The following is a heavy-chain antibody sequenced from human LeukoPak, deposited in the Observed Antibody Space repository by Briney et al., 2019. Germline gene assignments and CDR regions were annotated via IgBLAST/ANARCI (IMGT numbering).Heavy chain of an antibody. CDR2: SYYNCNI. D-gene: IGHD2-2*01. J-gene: IGHJ5*02. CDR3: AKVGGGTYKSGVIPAVCFDP. Sequence: SETLSLTCTVSGDSFTSEGYYWSWLRQRPGAGLEWIWHSYYNCNIHQYQSLKSRLNISIGTCNNQFSMNLTSVTAADTGVYYCAKVGGGTYKSGVIPAVCFDPWGPGTLVTVSS. CDR1: GDSFTSEGYY. V-gene: IGHV4-31*03.